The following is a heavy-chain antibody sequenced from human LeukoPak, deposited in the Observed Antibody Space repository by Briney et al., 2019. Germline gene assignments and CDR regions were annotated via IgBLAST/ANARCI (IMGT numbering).Heavy chain of an antibody. D-gene: IGHD3-22*01. J-gene: IGHJ4*02. CDR3: ARARGYYYGFDY. CDR2: MNPNSGNT. CDR1: GYTFTSYG. V-gene: IGHV1-8*02. Sequence: ASVKVSCKASGYTFTSYGISWVRQAPGQGLEWMGWMNPNSGNTGYAQKFQGRVTMTRNTSISTAYMELSSLRSEDTAVYYCARARGYYYGFDYWGQGTLVTVSS.